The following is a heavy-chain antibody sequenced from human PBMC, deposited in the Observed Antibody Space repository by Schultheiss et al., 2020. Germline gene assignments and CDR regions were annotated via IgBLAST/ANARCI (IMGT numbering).Heavy chain of an antibody. CDR1: GITFSSYG. CDR3: ARADCSSTSCYGDY. CDR2: IWYDGSNK. V-gene: IGHV3-33*01. Sequence: GESLKISCAASGITFSSYGMHWVRQAPGKGLEWVAVIWYDGSNKYYADFVQGRFTISRDNSKNTLYLQMNSLRAEDTAVYYCARADCSSTSCYGDYWGQGTLVTVSS. J-gene: IGHJ4*02. D-gene: IGHD2-2*01.